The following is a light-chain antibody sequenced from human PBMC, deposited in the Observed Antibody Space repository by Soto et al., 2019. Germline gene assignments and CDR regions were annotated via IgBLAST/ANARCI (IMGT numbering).Light chain of an antibody. CDR3: QQRSNWPHT. CDR1: QSVSSY. CDR2: DAS. J-gene: IGKJ3*01. Sequence: TQSPSTLSASVGDRVTFTCRASQSVSSYLAWYQQKPGQAPRLLIYDASNRATGIPARFSGSGSGTDFTLTISSLEPEDFAVYYCQQRSNWPHTFGPGTKVDIK. V-gene: IGKV3-11*01.